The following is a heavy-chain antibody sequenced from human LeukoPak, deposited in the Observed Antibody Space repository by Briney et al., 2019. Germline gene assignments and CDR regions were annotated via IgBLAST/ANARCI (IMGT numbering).Heavy chain of an antibody. V-gene: IGHV3-30*02. CDR2: IRFDGSNK. CDR3: AKRSTRERDFDY. J-gene: IGHJ4*02. Sequence: GGTLRLSCAASGFTFSSYGMNWVRQAPGKGLEWVSFIRFDGSNKYYADPVKGRFTIYRDNNKDKLYMQMNSLRAEDTAVYYCAKRSTRERDFDYWGQGTLVTVSS. D-gene: IGHD2-2*01. CDR1: GFTFSSYG.